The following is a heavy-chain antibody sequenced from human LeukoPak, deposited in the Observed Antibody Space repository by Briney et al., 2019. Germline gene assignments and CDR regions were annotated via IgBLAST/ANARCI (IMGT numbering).Heavy chain of an antibody. CDR2: ISSSGSTI. Sequence: PGGSLRLSCAASGFTFSSYEMNWVRQAPGKGLEWVSYISSSGSTIYYADSVKGRFTISRDNAKNSLYLQMNSLRAEDTAVYYCARSREQLPYYYYMDVWGKGTTVTVSS. D-gene: IGHD6-13*01. J-gene: IGHJ6*03. CDR1: GFTFSSYE. CDR3: ARSREQLPYYYYMDV. V-gene: IGHV3-48*03.